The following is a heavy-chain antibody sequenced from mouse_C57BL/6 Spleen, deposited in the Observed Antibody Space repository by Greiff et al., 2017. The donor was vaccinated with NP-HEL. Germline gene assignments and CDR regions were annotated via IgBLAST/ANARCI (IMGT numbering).Heavy chain of an antibody. Sequence: VKLVESGPGLVQPSQSLSITCTVSGFSLTSYGVHWVRQSPGKGLEWLGVIWSGGSTDYNAAFISRLSISKDNSKSQVFFKMNSLQAYDTAIYYCARTGVVATDYAMDYWGQGTSVTVSS. CDR3: ARTGVVATDYAMDY. CDR1: GFSLTSYG. CDR2: IWSGGST. D-gene: IGHD1-1*01. V-gene: IGHV2-2*01. J-gene: IGHJ4*01.